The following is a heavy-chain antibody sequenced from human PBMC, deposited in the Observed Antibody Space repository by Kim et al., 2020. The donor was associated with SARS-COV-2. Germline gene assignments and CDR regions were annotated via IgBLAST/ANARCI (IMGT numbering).Heavy chain of an antibody. J-gene: IGHJ6*02. CDR3: ASSPDYDILTGYGNGDVAPSPDYYGMDD. CDR1: GFTFSSYG. CDR2: IWYDGSNK. D-gene: IGHD3-9*01. V-gene: IGHV3-33*01. Sequence: GGSLRLSCAASGFTFSSYGMHWVRQAPGKGLEWVAVIWYDGSNKYYADSVKGRFTISRDNSKNTLYLQMNSLRAEDTAVYYCASSPDYDILTGYGNGDVAPSPDYYGMDDWGQGTTGTVSS.